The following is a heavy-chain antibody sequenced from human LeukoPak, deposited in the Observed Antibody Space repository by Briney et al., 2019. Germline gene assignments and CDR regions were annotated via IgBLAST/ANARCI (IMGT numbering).Heavy chain of an antibody. CDR2: ISGSGGST. V-gene: IGHV3-23*01. J-gene: IGHJ4*02. CDR3: ATTFYDSSGYYYPPGY. CDR1: GFTFSSYA. Sequence: GGSLRLSCAASGFTFSSYAMSWVRQAPGKGLEWVSAISGSGGSTYYADSVKGRFTISRDNSKNTLYLQMNSLRAEDTAVYYCATTFYDSSGYYYPPGYWGQGTLVTVSS. D-gene: IGHD3-22*01.